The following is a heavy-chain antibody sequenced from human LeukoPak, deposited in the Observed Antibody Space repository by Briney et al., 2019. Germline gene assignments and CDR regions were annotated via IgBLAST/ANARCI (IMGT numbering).Heavy chain of an antibody. V-gene: IGHV3-20*04. D-gene: IGHD1-26*01. CDR3: ARAPPIVNYYLDY. CDR1: GFMFADHG. CDR2: INWNGGST. J-gene: IGHJ4*02. Sequence: GGSLRLSCAASGFMFADHGMTWVRQVPGKGLEWVSGINWNGGSTGYVDSVKGRFIISRDNSKNTLYLQMNSLTAEDTAIYYCARAPPIVNYYLDYWGQGSLVTVSS.